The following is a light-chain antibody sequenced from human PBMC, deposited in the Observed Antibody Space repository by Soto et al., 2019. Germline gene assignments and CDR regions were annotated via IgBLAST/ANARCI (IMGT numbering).Light chain of an antibody. J-gene: IGKJ1*01. Sequence: RVMTQSPATVSASPGERVTLSCRASQSVSGNVAWYHQKPGQPPRLLVYGASTTATDIPARFFGSGSETDFTHTITRLQSEDFGTYYCQQFNSWPRTFGQGTKVDIK. CDR1: QSVSGN. V-gene: IGKV3-15*01. CDR2: GAS. CDR3: QQFNSWPRT.